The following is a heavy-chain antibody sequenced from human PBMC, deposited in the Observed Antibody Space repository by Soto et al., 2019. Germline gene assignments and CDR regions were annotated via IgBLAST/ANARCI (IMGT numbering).Heavy chain of an antibody. J-gene: IGHJ6*04. V-gene: IGHV3-23*01. CDR1: GFTFSSYA. CDR3: AKDKGDRLKPQMDV. D-gene: IGHD2-21*02. Sequence: GGSLRLSCAASGFTFSSYAMSWVRQAPGKGLEWVSAISGSGGSTYYADSVKGRFTISRDNSKNTLYLQMNSLRAEDTAVYYCAKDKGDRLKPQMDVWGKGTTVTVSS. CDR2: ISGSGGST.